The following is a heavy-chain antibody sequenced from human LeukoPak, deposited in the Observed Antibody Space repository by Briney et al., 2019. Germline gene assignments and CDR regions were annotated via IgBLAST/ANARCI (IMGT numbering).Heavy chain of an antibody. CDR1: GYTFTNYY. Sequence: ASVKVSCKASGYTFTNYYIHWVRQAPGQGLEWMGWITPSSGGTNYAQTFQGRVTMTRDTSINTVYMDLSSLRSDDTAIYYCAREPAGISLAAHLYYWGQGSLVTVSS. D-gene: IGHD6-19*01. CDR2: ITPSSGGT. V-gene: IGHV1-2*02. CDR3: AREPAGISLAAHLYY. J-gene: IGHJ4*02.